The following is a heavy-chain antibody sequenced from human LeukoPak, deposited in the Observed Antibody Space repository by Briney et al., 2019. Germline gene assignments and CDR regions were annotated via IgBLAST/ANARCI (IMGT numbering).Heavy chain of an antibody. CDR2: INPNSGGT. CDR1: GGTFSSYA. CDR3: ARDLPDY. V-gene: IGHV1-2*02. J-gene: IGHJ4*02. D-gene: IGHD5/OR15-5a*01. Sequence: ASVKVSCKASGGTFSSYAISWVRQAPGQGLEWMGWINPNSGGTNYAQKFQGRVTMTRDTSISTAYMELSRLRSDDTAVYYCARDLPDYWGQGTLVTVSS.